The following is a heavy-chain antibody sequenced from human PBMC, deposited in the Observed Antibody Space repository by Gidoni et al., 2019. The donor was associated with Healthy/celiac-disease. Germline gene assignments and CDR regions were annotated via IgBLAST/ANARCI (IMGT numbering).Heavy chain of an antibody. CDR1: GFTFSSDS. D-gene: IGHD6-19*01. CDR3: ARDHRPSGEQWLAYYYYYGMDV. CDR2: ISSSSSTI. Sequence: EVQLVESGGGLVQPGGSRRLSCAASGFTFSSDSMNWVRQAPGKGLEWVSYISSSSSTIYYADSVKGRFTISRDNAKNSLYLQMNSLRAEDTAVYYCARDHRPSGEQWLAYYYYYGMDVWGKGTTVTVSS. J-gene: IGHJ6*04. V-gene: IGHV3-48*01.